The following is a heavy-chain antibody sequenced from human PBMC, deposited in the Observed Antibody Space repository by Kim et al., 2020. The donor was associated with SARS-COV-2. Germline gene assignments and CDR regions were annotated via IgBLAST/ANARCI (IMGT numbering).Heavy chain of an antibody. D-gene: IGHD6-13*01. CDR2: ISSSSSYI. J-gene: IGHJ4*02. V-gene: IGHV3-21*01. CDR3: ARYPRYSSSSYYFDY. CDR1: GFTFSSYS. Sequence: GGSLRLSCAASGFTFSSYSMNWVRQAPGKGLEWVSSISSSSSYIYYADSVKGRFTISRDNAKNSLYLQMNSLRAEDTAVYYCARYPRYSSSSYYFDYWGQGTLVTVSS.